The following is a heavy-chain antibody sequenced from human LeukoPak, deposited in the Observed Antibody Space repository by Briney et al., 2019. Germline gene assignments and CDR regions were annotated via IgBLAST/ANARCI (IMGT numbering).Heavy chain of an antibody. V-gene: IGHV3-66*01. CDR1: GFTFSSYA. Sequence: PGGSLRLSCAASGFTFSSYAMSWVRQAPGKGLEWVSVIYSGGSTYYADSVKGRFTISRDNSKNTLYLQMNSLRAEDTAVYYCARAEKIAVAGMGYYFDYWGQGTLVTVSS. CDR2: IYSGGST. J-gene: IGHJ4*02. D-gene: IGHD6-19*01. CDR3: ARAEKIAVAGMGYYFDY.